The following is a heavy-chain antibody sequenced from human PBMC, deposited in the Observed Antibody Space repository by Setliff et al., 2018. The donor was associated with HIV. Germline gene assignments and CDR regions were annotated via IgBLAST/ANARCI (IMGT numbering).Heavy chain of an antibody. V-gene: IGHV4-34*10. D-gene: IGHD3-22*01. Sequence: PSETLSLTCAVYGGSFTNYFWSWIRQSLGKGLEWIGEINHSGRTKYNPSLKSRVTMSVDTSKNQFYLKLTSVTAADTAIYYCARPYDSLYGWGQGVLVTVSS. CDR1: GGSFTNYF. CDR3: ARPYDSLYG. J-gene: IGHJ4*02. CDR2: INHSGRT.